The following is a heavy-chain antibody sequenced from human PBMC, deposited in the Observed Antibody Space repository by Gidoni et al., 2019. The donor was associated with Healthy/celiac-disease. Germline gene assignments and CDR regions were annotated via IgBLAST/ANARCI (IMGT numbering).Heavy chain of an antibody. V-gene: IGHV2-26*01. D-gene: IGHD6-19*01. CDR1: GFSLSNARMG. Sequence: QVTLKESGPVLVNPTVTLTLTCTVSGFSLSNARMGVSWIRPPPGKALELLSHIFSNDEKAYSTSLKSRLNISKDTSKRQVGLTMTNMDPEDTATYYCARILRSSGPEIDYWGQGTLVTVSS. CDR2: IFSNDEK. CDR3: ARILRSSGPEIDY. J-gene: IGHJ4*02.